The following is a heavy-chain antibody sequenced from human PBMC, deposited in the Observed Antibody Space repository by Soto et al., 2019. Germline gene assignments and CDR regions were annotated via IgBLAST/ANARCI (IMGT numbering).Heavy chain of an antibody. CDR2: ISYDGNNK. CDR1: GFTFSSSA. D-gene: IGHD3-10*01. V-gene: IGHV3-30-3*01. Sequence: GGSLRLSCSASGFTFSSSAMHWVLQAPGKGLEWVAVISYDGNNKYYADSVKGRFTISRDNSKNTLYLQMNSLRAEDTAVYYCARDRSRDYYYYGLDVWGQGTTVTVSS. J-gene: IGHJ6*02. CDR3: ARDRSRDYYYYGLDV.